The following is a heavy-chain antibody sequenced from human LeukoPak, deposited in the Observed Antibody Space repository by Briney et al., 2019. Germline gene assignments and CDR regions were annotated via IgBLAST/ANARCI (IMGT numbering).Heavy chain of an antibody. Sequence: ASVKVSCKASGYTFTGYYVHWVRQAPGQGLEWMGRINPNSGDTNYAQKFQGRVTMTEDTSTDTAYMELSSLRSEDTAVYYCATDRSGDSSGYSYWGQGTLVTVSS. V-gene: IGHV1-2*06. J-gene: IGHJ4*02. CDR3: ATDRSGDSSGYSY. CDR2: INPNSGDT. D-gene: IGHD3-22*01. CDR1: GYTFTGYY.